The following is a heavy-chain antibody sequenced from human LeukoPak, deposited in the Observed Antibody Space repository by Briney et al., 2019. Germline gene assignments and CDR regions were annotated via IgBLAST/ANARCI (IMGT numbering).Heavy chain of an antibody. D-gene: IGHD6-13*01. Sequence: GASVKVSCKASGYIFTSYGISWVRQAPGQGLEWMGQINPYNGNTNYVQKVQGRVTMTTDTSTYTAYMELRSLASDDTAIYFCARVTGSSISSRSLLYWGQGTLVTVS. CDR2: INPYNGNT. CDR3: ARVTGSSISSRSLLY. V-gene: IGHV1-18*01. CDR1: GYIFTSYG. J-gene: IGHJ4*02.